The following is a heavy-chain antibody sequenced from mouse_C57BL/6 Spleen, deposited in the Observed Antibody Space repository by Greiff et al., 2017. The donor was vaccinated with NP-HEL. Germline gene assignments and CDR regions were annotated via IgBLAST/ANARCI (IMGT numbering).Heavy chain of an antibody. Sequence: VKLQESGAELVKPGASVKISCKASGYAFSSYWMNWVKQRPGKGLEWIGQIYPGDGDTNYNGKFKGKATLTADKSSSTAYMQLSSLTSEDSAVYFCARWATVVDDGYFDVWGTGTTVTVSS. V-gene: IGHV1-80*01. D-gene: IGHD1-1*01. J-gene: IGHJ1*03. CDR1: GYAFSSYW. CDR3: ARWATVVDDGYFDV. CDR2: IYPGDGDT.